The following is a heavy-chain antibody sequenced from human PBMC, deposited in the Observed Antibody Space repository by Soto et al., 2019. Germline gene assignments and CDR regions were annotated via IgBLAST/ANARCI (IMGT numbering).Heavy chain of an antibody. CDR1: GGTFSSYT. D-gene: IGHD6-13*01. CDR2: IIPILGIA. V-gene: IGHV1-69*08. J-gene: IGHJ4*02. Sequence: QVQLVQSGAEVKKPGSSVKVSCKASGGTFSSYTISWVRQAPGQGLEWMGRIIPILGIANYAQKFQGRVTINEDKSTSTAYMELSSLRSEDTAVYYCAREEALAPYGAAFDYWGQGTLVTVSS. CDR3: AREEALAPYGAAFDY.